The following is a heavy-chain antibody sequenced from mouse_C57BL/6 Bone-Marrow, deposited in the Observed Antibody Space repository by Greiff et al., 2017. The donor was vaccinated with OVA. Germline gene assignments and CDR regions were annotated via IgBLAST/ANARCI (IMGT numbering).Heavy chain of an antibody. CDR3: AREWRNCDRAY. J-gene: IGHJ3*01. CDR1: GFTFSSYA. V-gene: IGHV5-4*01. D-gene: IGHD4-1*01. CDR2: ISDGGSYT. Sequence: EVKLEESGGGLVKPGGSLKLSCAASGFTFSSYAMSWVRQTPEKRLEWVATISDGGSYTYYPDNVKGRFTISRDNAKNNLYLQMSHLKSEDTAMYYCAREWRNCDRAYWGQGTLVTVSA.